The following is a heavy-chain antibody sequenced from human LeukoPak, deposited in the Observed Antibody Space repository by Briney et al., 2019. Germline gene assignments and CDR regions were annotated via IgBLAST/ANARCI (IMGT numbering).Heavy chain of an antibody. CDR1: GYTFTSYG. CDR2: IGAYNGNT. Sequence: GASVKVSCKASGYTFTSYGISWVRQAPGQGLEWMGWIGAYNGNTNYAQKLQGRVTMTTDTSTSTAYMELRSLRSDDTAVYYCAKDPRHRLVWFGEETHFYYMDVWGKGTTVTISS. CDR3: AKDPRHRLVWFGEETHFYYMDV. V-gene: IGHV1-18*01. D-gene: IGHD3-10*01. J-gene: IGHJ6*03.